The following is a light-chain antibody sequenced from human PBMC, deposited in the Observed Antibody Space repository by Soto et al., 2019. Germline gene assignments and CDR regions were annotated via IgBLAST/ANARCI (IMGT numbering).Light chain of an antibody. J-gene: IGLJ3*02. V-gene: IGLV2-8*01. CDR3: SSYAGNSNLV. CDR1: SSDVGGYNF. CDR2: EVS. Sequence: QSALTQPPSASGSPGQSVTISCTGTSSDVGGYNFVSWYQQYPGKAPKLMISEVSKRPSGVPDRFSGSKSGNTASLTVSGLQAEDEADYYCSSYAGNSNLVFGGGTKLTVL.